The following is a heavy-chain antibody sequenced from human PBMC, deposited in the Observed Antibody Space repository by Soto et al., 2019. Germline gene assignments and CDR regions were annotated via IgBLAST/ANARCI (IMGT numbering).Heavy chain of an antibody. CDR3: ARMNGSGSYYYYGMAV. D-gene: IGHD3-10*01. V-gene: IGHV4-31*03. Sequence: TLSLTSTVSGGSICSGGYYWSWIRQHPGKGLEWIGYIYYSGSTYYNPSLKSRVTIPVDTSKSQSSLKLSPVTAADTAVCYCARMNGSGSYYYYGMAVWGKGTTVTVSS. CDR1: GGSICSGGYY. J-gene: IGHJ6*04. CDR2: IYYSGST.